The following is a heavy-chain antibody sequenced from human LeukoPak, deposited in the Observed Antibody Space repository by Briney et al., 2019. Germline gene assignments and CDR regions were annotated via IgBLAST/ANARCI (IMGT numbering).Heavy chain of an antibody. CDR2: IYYSGST. D-gene: IGHD3-3*01. CDR3: ASYLPGITIFGVAGGSFDI. Sequence: SETLSLTCVVYGGSFSGYYWSWIRQPPGKGLEWIGYIYYSGSTNYNPSLKSRVTISVDTSKNQFSLKLSSVTAADTAVYYCASYLPGITIFGVAGGSFDIWGQGTMVTVSS. CDR1: GGSFSGYY. J-gene: IGHJ3*02. V-gene: IGHV4-59*01.